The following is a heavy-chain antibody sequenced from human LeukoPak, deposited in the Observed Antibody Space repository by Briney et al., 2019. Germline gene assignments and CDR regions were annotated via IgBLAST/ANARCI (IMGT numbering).Heavy chain of an antibody. J-gene: IGHJ4*02. CDR2: INQDGTEK. V-gene: IGHV3-7*03. Sequence: GGSLRLSCAASGFTFSSYWMSWVRQAPGEGLEWVAKINQDGTEKAYVDSVRGRFTISRDNAKNSLFLQVNSLRAEDTAVYYCARGPLIAAAGTWWGQGTLVTVSS. CDR3: ARGPLIAAAGTW. CDR1: GFTFSSYW. D-gene: IGHD6-13*01.